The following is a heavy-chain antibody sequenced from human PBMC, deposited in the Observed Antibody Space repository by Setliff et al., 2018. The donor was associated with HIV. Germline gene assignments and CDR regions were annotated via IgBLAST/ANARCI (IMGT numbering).Heavy chain of an antibody. J-gene: IGHJ4*02. V-gene: IGHV4-34*01. CDR2: AHHTGYL. Sequence: KTSETLSLTCAVHGGPLTDHYWNWIRQSPGKGQEWIAEAHHTGYLNYNPSLRSRVTISRDPSTKKFSLKMTSMTAADTAVYYCAAFFVTPLMTQDFWCQGTLVTVSS. CDR1: GGPLTDHY. D-gene: IGHD4-17*01. CDR3: AAFFVTPLMTQDF.